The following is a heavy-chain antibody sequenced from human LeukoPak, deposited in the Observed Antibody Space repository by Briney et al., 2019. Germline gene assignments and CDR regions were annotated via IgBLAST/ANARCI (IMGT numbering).Heavy chain of an antibody. J-gene: IGHJ4*02. CDR3: ARDAPTVGVDS. CDR2: INWNGGST. Sequence: GGSLRLSCAASGFIFDDYGMSWVRQAPGKGLEWVSGINWNGGSTGYADSVKGRCTISRDNAKTSLYLQMNSLRAEEGTALYYCARDAPTVGVDSWGQGTLVTVSS. CDR1: GFIFDDYG. V-gene: IGHV3-20*04.